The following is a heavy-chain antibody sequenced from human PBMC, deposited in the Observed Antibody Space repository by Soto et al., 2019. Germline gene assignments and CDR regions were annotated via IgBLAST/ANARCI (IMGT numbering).Heavy chain of an antibody. Sequence: QVQLVQSGSEVKEPGASVKVSCKASGYTFTGYYVLWVRQAPGQGPECMGWINPYTGGTNYAQKFQGSVTMTRDTSISTAYIELNKLISDDTAVYYCATQFHHCGGDCYRGPYFSMDVWGQGTTVTVSS. CDR2: INPYTGGT. J-gene: IGHJ6*02. D-gene: IGHD2-21*02. CDR3: ATQFHHCGGDCYRGPYFSMDV. CDR1: GYTFTGYY. V-gene: IGHV1-2*02.